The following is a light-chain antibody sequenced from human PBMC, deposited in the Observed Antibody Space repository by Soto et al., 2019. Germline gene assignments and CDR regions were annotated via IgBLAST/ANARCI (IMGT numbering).Light chain of an antibody. J-gene: IGKJ4*01. V-gene: IGKV1-13*02. CDR1: QGITNY. CDR2: GAS. Sequence: AIPLTQYPSSLSASVGDRVTITCRASQGITNYLAWYQQKPGKDTKILIYGASSLESGVPSRFSGSGSGTDFNLIISRLKPEDLASYYCKHINSYPITFCGGTKVEIK. CDR3: KHINSYPIT.